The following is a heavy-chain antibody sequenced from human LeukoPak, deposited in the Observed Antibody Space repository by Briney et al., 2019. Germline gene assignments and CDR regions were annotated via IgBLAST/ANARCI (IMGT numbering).Heavy chain of an antibody. Sequence: SETLSLTCTVSGYSISSGYYWGWIRQPPGKGLEWIGSIYHSGSTYYNPSLNSRVTISVDTSKNQFSLKLSSETAADTAVYYGASEYFDRLSPIYYWGQGNLVTVSS. CDR2: IYHSGST. D-gene: IGHD3-9*01. J-gene: IGHJ4*02. V-gene: IGHV4-38-2*02. CDR1: GYSISSGYY. CDR3: ASEYFDRLSPIYY.